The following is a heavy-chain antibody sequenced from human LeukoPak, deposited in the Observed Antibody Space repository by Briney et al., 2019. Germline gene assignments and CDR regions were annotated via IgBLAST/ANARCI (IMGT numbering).Heavy chain of an antibody. CDR2: INWHGGST. V-gene: IGHV3-20*04. Sequence: GGSLRLSCTASGFTFDNYGMSWVRQAPGKGLEWVSGINWHGGSTGYADSVKGRFTISRDNANNSLYLQMNSLRPEDTALYYCARGLAAHGNYYYYYYMDVWGKGTTVTVSS. D-gene: IGHD2-15*01. CDR1: GFTFDNYG. J-gene: IGHJ6*03. CDR3: ARGLAAHGNYYYYYYMDV.